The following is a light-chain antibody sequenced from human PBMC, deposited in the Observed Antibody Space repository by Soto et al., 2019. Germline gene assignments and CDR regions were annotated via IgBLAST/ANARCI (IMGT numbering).Light chain of an antibody. CDR2: AAS. V-gene: IGKV1-39*01. Sequence: DIQMTQSPSSLSVSVGDRVTITCRASQSISSYLNWYQQKPGKAPKLLIYAASSLQSGVPSRFSGSGSGTDFTLTISSLQPEDFATCYCQQSYNTPPFGGGTKVEIK. CDR1: QSISSY. J-gene: IGKJ4*01. CDR3: QQSYNTPP.